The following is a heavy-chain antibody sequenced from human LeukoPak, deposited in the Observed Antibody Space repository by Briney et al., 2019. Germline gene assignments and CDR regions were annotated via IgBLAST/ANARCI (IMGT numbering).Heavy chain of an antibody. J-gene: IGHJ4*02. CDR3: VGAVVAATHHFDY. CDR1: GGSFSGYY. Sequence: SETLSLTCAVYGGSFSGYYWSWIRQPPGKGLEWIGEINHSGSTNYNPSLKSRVTISVDTSKNQFSLKLSSVTAADTAVYYCVGAVVAATHHFDYWGQGTLVTVSS. V-gene: IGHV4-34*01. CDR2: INHSGST. D-gene: IGHD2-15*01.